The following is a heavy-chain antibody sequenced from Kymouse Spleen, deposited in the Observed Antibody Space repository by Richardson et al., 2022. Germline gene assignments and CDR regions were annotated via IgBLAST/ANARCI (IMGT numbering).Heavy chain of an antibody. CDR2: IYYSGST. V-gene: IGHV4-39*01. J-gene: IGHJ3*02. Sequence: QLQLQESGPGLVKPSETLSLTCTVSGGSISSSSYYWGWIRQPPGKGLEWIGSIYYSGSTYYNPSLKSRVTISVDTSKNQFSLKLSSVTAADTAVYYCARPLHYDSSGYYGAFDIWGQGTMVTVSS. D-gene: IGHD3-22*01. CDR1: GGSISSSSYY. CDR3: ARPLHYDSSGYYGAFDI.